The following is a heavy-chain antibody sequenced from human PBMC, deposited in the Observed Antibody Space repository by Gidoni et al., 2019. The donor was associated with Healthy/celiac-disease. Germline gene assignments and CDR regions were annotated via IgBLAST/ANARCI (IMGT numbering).Heavy chain of an antibody. CDR2: IYYSGST. CDR3: ARPTPRYGDYSGPFDY. J-gene: IGHJ4*02. V-gene: IGHV4-39*01. CDR1: GGSISSSSYY. Sequence: QLQLQESGPGLVKPPETRSLPCTVSGGSISSSSYYWGWIRQPPGKGLEWIGSIYYSGSTYSNPSLKSRVTISVDTSKNQFSLKLSSVTAADTAVYYCARPTPRYGDYSGPFDYWGQGTLVTVSS. D-gene: IGHD4-17*01.